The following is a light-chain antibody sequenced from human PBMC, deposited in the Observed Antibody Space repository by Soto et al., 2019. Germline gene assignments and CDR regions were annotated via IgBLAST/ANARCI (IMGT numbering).Light chain of an antibody. CDR2: DAS. CDR1: QSVSSY. CDR3: QQRSNWIT. Sequence: EIVMTQSPDTLSVSPGERSTLSFRASQSVSSYLAWYQQKPGQAPRLLIYDASNRATGIPARFSGSGSGTDFTLTISSLEPEDFAVYHCQQRSNWITFGQGTRLEIK. V-gene: IGKV3-11*01. J-gene: IGKJ5*01.